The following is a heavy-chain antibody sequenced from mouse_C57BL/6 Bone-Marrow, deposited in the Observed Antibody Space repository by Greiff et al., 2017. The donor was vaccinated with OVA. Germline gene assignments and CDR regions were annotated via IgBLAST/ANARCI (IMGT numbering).Heavy chain of an antibody. D-gene: IGHD2-1*01. J-gene: IGHJ1*03. CDR2: IDPEDGDT. V-gene: IGHV14-1*01. CDR3: TNYYGNWYFDV. CDR1: GFNIKDYY. Sequence: EVQLQESGAELVRPGASVKLSCTASGFNIKDYYMHWVKQRPEQGLEWIGRIDPEDGDTKYAPKFQGKATFTAATSSNTAYLLSSDLTSAYAAVCYCTNYYGNWYFDVWGTGTTVTVSS.